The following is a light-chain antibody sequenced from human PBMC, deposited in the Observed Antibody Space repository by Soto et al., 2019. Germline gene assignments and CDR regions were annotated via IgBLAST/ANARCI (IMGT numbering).Light chain of an antibody. Sequence: DTQMAQSPSSLSAAVGGRVTIACRASQSISSYLNWYQQKPGKAPKLLIYDASSLESGVPSRFSGSGSGTEFTLTISSLQPDDFATYYCQQYNNYSTFGQGTKVDIK. J-gene: IGKJ1*01. CDR2: DAS. V-gene: IGKV1-5*01. CDR1: QSISSY. CDR3: QQYNNYST.